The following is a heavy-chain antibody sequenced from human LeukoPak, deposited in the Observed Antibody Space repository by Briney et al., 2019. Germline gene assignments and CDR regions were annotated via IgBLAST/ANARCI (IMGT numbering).Heavy chain of an antibody. D-gene: IGHD6-13*01. CDR2: IYYSGST. Sequence: SETLSLTCTVSGGSISSYYWSWIRQPPGRGLEWIGYIYYSGSTNYNPSLKSRVTMSVDTSKNQFSLKLSSVTAADTAVYYCARGIGYSSSWYDAEYFQHWGQGTLVTVSS. V-gene: IGHV4-59*12. J-gene: IGHJ1*01. CDR1: GGSISSYY. CDR3: ARGIGYSSSWYDAEYFQH.